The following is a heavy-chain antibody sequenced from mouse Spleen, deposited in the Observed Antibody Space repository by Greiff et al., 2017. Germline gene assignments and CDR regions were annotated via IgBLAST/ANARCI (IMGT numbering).Heavy chain of an antibody. D-gene: IGHD2-1*01. V-gene: IGHV5-12-1*01. CDR2: ISSGGGST. CDR3: ARHGNYVIFAY. J-gene: IGHJ3*01. CDR1: GFAFSSYD. Sequence: EVKLMESGGGLVKPGGSLKLSCAASGFAFSSYDMSWVRQTPEKRLEWVAYISSGGGSTYYPDTVKGRFTISRDNAKNTLYLQMSSLKSEDTAMYYCARHGNYVIFAYWGQGTLVTVSA.